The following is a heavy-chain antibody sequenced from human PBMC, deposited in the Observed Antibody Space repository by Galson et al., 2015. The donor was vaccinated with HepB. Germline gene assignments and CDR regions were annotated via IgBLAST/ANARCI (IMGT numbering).Heavy chain of an antibody. CDR2: IWYDGSNK. J-gene: IGHJ6*02. D-gene: IGHD4-23*01. CDR1: GFTFSSYG. CDR3: AKIRHRLGGNSNYYYGMDV. Sequence: SLRLSCAASGFTFSSYGMHWVRQAPGKGLEWVAVIWYDGSNKYYADSVKGRFTISRDNSKNTLYLQMNSLRAEDTAVYYCAKIRHRLGGNSNYYYGMDVWGQGTTVTVSS. V-gene: IGHV3-33*06.